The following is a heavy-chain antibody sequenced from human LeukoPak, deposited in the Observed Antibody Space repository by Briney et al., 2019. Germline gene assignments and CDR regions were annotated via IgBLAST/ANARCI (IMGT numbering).Heavy chain of an antibody. CDR1: GGSFSGYY. CDR2: INHSGSA. Sequence: SETLSLTCAVYGGSFSGYYWSWIRQPPGKGLEWIGEINHSGSANYNPSLKSRVTISVDTSKNQFSLKLSSVTAADTAVYYCARGRRGSYRGYFDYWGQGTLVTVSS. CDR3: ARGRRGSYRGYFDY. D-gene: IGHD1-26*01. V-gene: IGHV4-34*01. J-gene: IGHJ4*02.